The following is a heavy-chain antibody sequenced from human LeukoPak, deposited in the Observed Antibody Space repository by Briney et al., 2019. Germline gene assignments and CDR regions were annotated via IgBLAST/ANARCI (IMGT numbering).Heavy chain of an antibody. CDR2: TYYRSKWYN. V-gene: IGHV6-1*01. CDR3: ARDDSSGYYFAGPTYYFDY. J-gene: IGHJ4*02. Sequence: SQTLSLTCAISGDSVSINSAAWNWIRQSPSRGLEWLGKTYYRSKWYNDYAVSVKSRITINPDTSNNQFSLQLNSVTPEDTAVYYCARDDSSGYYFAGPTYYFDYWGQGTLVTVSS. D-gene: IGHD3-22*01. CDR1: GDSVSINSAA.